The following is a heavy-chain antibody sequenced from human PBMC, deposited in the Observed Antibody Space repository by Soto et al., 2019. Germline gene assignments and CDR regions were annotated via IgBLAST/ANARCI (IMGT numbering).Heavy chain of an antibody. J-gene: IGHJ5*02. V-gene: IGHV3-48*03. CDR3: ARGSYYYDSSGYYGNRWFDP. CDR2: ISSSGSTI. D-gene: IGHD3-22*01. CDR1: GFTFSSYE. Sequence: EVQLVESGGGLVQPGGSLRLSCAASGFTFSSYEMNWVRQAPGKGLECVSYISSSGSTIYYADSVKGRFTISRDNANNALSLQMNSRRAEDTAVYYCARGSYYYDSSGYYGNRWFDPWGQGTLVTVSS.